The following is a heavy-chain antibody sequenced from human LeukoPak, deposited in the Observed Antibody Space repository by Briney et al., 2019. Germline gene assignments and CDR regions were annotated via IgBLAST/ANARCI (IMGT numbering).Heavy chain of an antibody. CDR3: ARDTYYYDSSGYYWGYFDY. CDR1: GGSISSGDYY. D-gene: IGHD3-22*01. J-gene: IGHJ4*02. V-gene: IGHV4-30-4*01. CDR2: IYYSGST. Sequence: KTSETLSLTCTVSGGSISSGDYYWSWIRQPPGKGLEWIGYIYYSGSTYYNPSLKSRVTISVDTSKNQFSLKLSSVTAADTAVYYCARDTYYYDSSGYYWGYFDYWGQGTLVTVSS.